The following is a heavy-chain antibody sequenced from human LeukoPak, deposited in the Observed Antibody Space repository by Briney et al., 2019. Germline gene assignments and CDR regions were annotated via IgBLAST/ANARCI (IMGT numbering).Heavy chain of an antibody. D-gene: IGHD1-26*01. CDR2: IYYSGST. Sequence: SETLSLTCTVSSGSISSSSYYWGWIRQPPGKGLEWIGSIYYSGSTYYNPSLKSRVTISVDTSKNQFSLKLSSVTAADTAVYYCARVWTPSGYFDYWGQGTLVTVSP. J-gene: IGHJ4*02. CDR3: ARVWTPSGYFDY. CDR1: SGSISSSSYY. V-gene: IGHV4-39*07.